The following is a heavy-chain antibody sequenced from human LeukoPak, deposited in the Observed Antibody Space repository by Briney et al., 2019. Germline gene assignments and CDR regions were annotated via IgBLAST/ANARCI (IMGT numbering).Heavy chain of an antibody. CDR1: GGSFSAYY. Sequence: PSETLSLTCAVSGGSFSAYYWSLIRQPPGKGLEWIEEINHSGSINYNPSLKSRVTISIDTSKNQFSLKLNSVTAADTALYYCARGSRVAVSGSRPFDPWGQGTLVTVSS. D-gene: IGHD6-13*01. CDR3: ARGSRVAVSGSRPFDP. J-gene: IGHJ5*02. V-gene: IGHV4-34*01. CDR2: INHSGSI.